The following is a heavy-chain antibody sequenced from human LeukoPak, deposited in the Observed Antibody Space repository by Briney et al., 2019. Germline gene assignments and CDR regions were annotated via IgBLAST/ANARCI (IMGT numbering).Heavy chain of an antibody. CDR1: SYTFTSYG. Sequence: ASVKVSCKASSYTFTSYGISWVRQAPGQGLEWMGWISAYNGNTNYAQKLQGRVTMTTDTSTSTAYMELRSLRSDDTAVYYCARSRDRLRSSSWYSPIDYWGQGTLVTVSS. CDR3: ARSRDRLRSSSWYSPIDY. V-gene: IGHV1-18*01. D-gene: IGHD6-13*01. J-gene: IGHJ4*02. CDR2: ISAYNGNT.